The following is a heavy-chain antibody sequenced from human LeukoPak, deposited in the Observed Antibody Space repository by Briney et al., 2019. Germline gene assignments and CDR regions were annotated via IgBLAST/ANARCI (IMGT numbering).Heavy chain of an antibody. CDR1: GFTFSSYW. CDR3: ARDLPDYYDSSGYPEYFQH. J-gene: IGHJ1*01. Sequence: PGGSLRLSCAASGFTFSSYWMSWVRQAPGKGLEWVANIKQDGSEKYYVDSVKGRFTISRDNAKNSLYLQMNSLRAEDTAVYYCARDLPDYYDSSGYPEYFQHWGQGTLVTVSS. D-gene: IGHD3-22*01. CDR2: IKQDGSEK. V-gene: IGHV3-7*01.